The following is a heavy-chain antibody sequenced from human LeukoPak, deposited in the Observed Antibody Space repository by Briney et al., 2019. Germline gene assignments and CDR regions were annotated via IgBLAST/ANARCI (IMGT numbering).Heavy chain of an antibody. J-gene: IGHJ4*02. Sequence: ASVKVSCKASGYTFTSYGISWVRQAPGQGLEWMGWISAYNGNTNYAQKLQGRVTMTTDTSTSTAYMELRSLRSDDTAVYYCARVRPSGSGSYYFDYWGQGTLVTVSS. D-gene: IGHD3-10*01. CDR3: ARVRPSGSGSYYFDY. V-gene: IGHV1-18*01. CDR2: ISAYNGNT. CDR1: GYTFTSYG.